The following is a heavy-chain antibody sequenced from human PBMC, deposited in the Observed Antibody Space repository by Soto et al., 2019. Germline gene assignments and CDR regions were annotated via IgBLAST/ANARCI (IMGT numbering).Heavy chain of an antibody. D-gene: IGHD2-2*01. CDR2: IIPIFGTA. J-gene: IGHJ6*02. V-gene: IGHV1-69*12. Sequence: QVQLVQSGAEVKKPGSSVKVSCKASGGTFSSYAISWVRQAPGQGLEWMGGIIPIFGTANYAQKFQGRVTITADESTSPAYMELSSLRSEDTAVYYCARDGGYCISTSCYAYYYYGMDVWGQGTTVTVSS. CDR1: GGTFSSYA. CDR3: ARDGGYCISTSCYAYYYYGMDV.